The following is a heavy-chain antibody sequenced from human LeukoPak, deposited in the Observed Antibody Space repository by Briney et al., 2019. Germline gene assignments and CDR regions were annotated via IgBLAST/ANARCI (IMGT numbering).Heavy chain of an antibody. CDR2: ISSNGGST. CDR1: GFTFSSYA. Sequence: GGSLRLSCSASGFTFSSYAMHWVRQAPGKGLEYVSAISSNGGSTYYADSVKGRFTISRDNSKNTLYLQMSSLRAEDTAVYYCARDRGGYGPTTTDYWGQGTLVTVSS. V-gene: IGHV3-64D*06. J-gene: IGHJ4*02. CDR3: ARDRGGYGPTTTDY. D-gene: IGHD5-18*01.